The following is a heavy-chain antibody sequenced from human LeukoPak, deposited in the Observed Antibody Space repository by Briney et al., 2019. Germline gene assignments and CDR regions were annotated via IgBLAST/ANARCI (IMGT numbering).Heavy chain of an antibody. CDR1: GSPFSNNP. J-gene: IGHJ4*02. D-gene: IGHD2-2*01. V-gene: IGHV3-48*01. CDR2: ISTAITTT. Sequence: GGSLRLSCVVSGSPFSNNPMNWVRQAPGKGLEWVSYISTAITTTYYAESVKGRFTISRDNAKNSLYLQMNSLRVEGTAVYYCARDGGKGYEIDYWGQGTLVTVSS. CDR3: ARDGGKGYEIDY.